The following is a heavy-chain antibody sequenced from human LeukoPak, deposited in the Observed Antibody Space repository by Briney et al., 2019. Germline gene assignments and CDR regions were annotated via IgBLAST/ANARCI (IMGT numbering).Heavy chain of an antibody. CDR2: IKRDESTA. J-gene: IGHJ5*02. D-gene: IGHD4/OR15-4a*01. CDR1: GFTFSSSW. CDR3: VKSDYFDP. Sequence: PGGSLRLSRAASGFTFSSSWMNWVRQAPGKGLVWVARIKRDESTATYADSVRGRFRISRDNAKNTVYLQMNSLRAEDTAVYYCVKSDYFDPWGQGTLVIVSS. V-gene: IGHV3-74*01.